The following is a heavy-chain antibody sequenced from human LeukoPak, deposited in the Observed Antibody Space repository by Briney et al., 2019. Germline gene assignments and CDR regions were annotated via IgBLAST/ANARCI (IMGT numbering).Heavy chain of an antibody. Sequence: GGSLRLSCAASGFTFSDYYMSWIRQAPGKGLEWVSYISSSGSTIYYADSVKGRFTISRHNSKNSLYLRMNSLRAEDAAIYYCAKLPGGYYGSQNYRDYWGQGTLVTVSS. V-gene: IGHV3-11*01. D-gene: IGHD3-10*01. CDR1: GFTFSDYY. J-gene: IGHJ4*02. CDR2: ISSSGSTI. CDR3: AKLPGGYYGSQNYRDY.